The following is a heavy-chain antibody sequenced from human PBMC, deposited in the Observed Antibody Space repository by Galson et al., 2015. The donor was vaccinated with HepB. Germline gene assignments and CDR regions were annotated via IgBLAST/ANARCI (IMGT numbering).Heavy chain of an antibody. CDR1: VFNISNNY. V-gene: IGHV3-66*03. D-gene: IGHD4-17*01. J-gene: IGHJ6*02. CDR3: ARDQGDDYVNYYYYYGMDV. CDR2: IYKNGTT. Sequence: SLRLSCAASVFNISNNYMSWVRQAPGKGLEWVSVIYKNGTTNYADSVKGRFTISRDTSKNTLYLQMNNLRGEDTAVYYCARDQGDDYVNYYYYYGMDVWGHGTTVTFAS.